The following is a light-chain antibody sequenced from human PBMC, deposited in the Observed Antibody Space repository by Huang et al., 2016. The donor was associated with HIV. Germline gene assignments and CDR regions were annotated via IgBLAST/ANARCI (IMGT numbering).Light chain of an antibody. CDR1: QSFSSNY. J-gene: IGKJ1*01. V-gene: IGKV3-20*01. Sequence: EIVLTQSPGTLSLSPGERATLSCRASQSFSSNYLAWYQQKPGQAPRLLIYGASSRATGIPDRFSGSGSGTDFTLIISRLEPEDFAVYYYQQHGSSVVTFGQGTKVEVK. CDR3: QQHGSSVVT. CDR2: GAS.